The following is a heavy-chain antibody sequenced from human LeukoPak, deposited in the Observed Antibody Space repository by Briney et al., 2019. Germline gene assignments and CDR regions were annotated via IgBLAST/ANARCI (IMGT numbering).Heavy chain of an antibody. V-gene: IGHV6-1*01. CDR2: TYYRSKWYN. Sequence: SQTLSLTCAISGDSVSSNSAAWNWIRQSPSRGLEWLGRTYYRSKWYNDYAVSVKSRITINPDTSKNHFSLQLNSVPPEDTAVYYCERDLGLFRGEFDYWGQGTLVTVSS. CDR1: GDSVSSNSAA. J-gene: IGHJ4*02. D-gene: IGHD3-16*01. CDR3: ERDLGLFRGEFDY.